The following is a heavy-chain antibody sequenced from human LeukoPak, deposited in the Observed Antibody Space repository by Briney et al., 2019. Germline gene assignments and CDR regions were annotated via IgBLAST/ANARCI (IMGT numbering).Heavy chain of an antibody. CDR3: AREHSGSYFFDY. CDR2: ISGSGGST. J-gene: IGHJ4*02. V-gene: IGHV3-23*01. D-gene: IGHD1-26*01. Sequence: PGGSLRLSCAASGFTFSSYAMSWVRQAPGKGLEWVSAISGSGGSTYYADSVKGRFTISRDNAKNSLYLQMNSLRAEDTALYYCAREHSGSYFFDYWGQGTLVTVSS. CDR1: GFTFSSYA.